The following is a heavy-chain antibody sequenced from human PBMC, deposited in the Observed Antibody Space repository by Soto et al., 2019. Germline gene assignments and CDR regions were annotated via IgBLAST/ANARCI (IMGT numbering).Heavy chain of an antibody. CDR3: ARDIVVVPAAMPEYNWFDP. D-gene: IGHD2-2*01. Sequence: SETLSLTCAVYGGSFSGYYWSWIRQPPGKGLEWIGEINHSGSTNYNPSLKSRVTISVDTSKNQFSLKLSSVTAADTAVYYCARDIVVVPAAMPEYNWFDPWGQGTLVTVSS. V-gene: IGHV4-34*01. CDR1: GGSFSGYY. J-gene: IGHJ5*02. CDR2: INHSGST.